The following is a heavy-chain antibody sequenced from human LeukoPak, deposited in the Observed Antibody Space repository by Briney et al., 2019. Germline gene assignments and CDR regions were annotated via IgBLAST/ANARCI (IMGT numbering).Heavy chain of an antibody. CDR2: ISVSGGST. CDR3: AKYGRSGYSSGMDV. CDR1: GFTVSSNY. Sequence: SGGSLRLSCAASGFTVSSNYMTWVRQAPGKGLEWVSTISVSGGSTYYADSVKGRFTISRDNSKNTLYLQMNSLRAEDTAVYYCAKYGRSGYSSGMDVWGQGTTVTVSS. V-gene: IGHV3-23*01. D-gene: IGHD2-15*01. J-gene: IGHJ6*02.